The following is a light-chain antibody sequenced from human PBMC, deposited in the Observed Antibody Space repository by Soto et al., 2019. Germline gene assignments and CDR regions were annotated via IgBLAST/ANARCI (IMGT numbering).Light chain of an antibody. CDR3: QQYTSYSPT. CDR2: KAS. V-gene: IGKV1-5*03. J-gene: IGKJ1*01. CDR1: QSISTW. Sequence: DIPMTQSPSTLSASVGDRVTITCRASQSISTWLAWYQQEPGKAPKLLIHKASSLQAGVPSRFSGSGSGTDFTLTISSLHPDDFAAYYCQQYTSYSPTFGQGTRVEIK.